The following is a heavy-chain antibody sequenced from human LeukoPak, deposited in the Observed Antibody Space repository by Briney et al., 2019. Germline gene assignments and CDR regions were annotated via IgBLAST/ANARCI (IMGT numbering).Heavy chain of an antibody. Sequence: SETLSLTCAVYGGSFSGDFWSWIRQSPGKGLEWIGEINHSGSTNYNPSLKSRVTISVDTSKNQFSLKLSSVTAADTAVYYCASFTYYYGSGRRRQTVYHDYWGQGTLVTVSS. D-gene: IGHD3-10*01. CDR1: GGSFSGDF. CDR3: ASFTYYYGSGRRRQTVYHDY. V-gene: IGHV4-34*01. J-gene: IGHJ4*02. CDR2: INHSGST.